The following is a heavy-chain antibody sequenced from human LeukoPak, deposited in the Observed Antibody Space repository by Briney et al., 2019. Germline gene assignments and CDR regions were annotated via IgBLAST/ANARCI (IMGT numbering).Heavy chain of an antibody. V-gene: IGHV3-7*01. CDR2: IKQDGSEK. Sequence: GSLRLSCAAPGFTFSSYWMSWVRQAPGKGLEWVANIKQDGSEKYYVDSVKGRFTISRDNAKNSLYLQMNSLRAEDTAVYYCAREPYYYGSGSFDYWGQGTLVTVSS. J-gene: IGHJ4*02. CDR1: GFTFSSYW. CDR3: AREPYYYGSGSFDY. D-gene: IGHD3-10*01.